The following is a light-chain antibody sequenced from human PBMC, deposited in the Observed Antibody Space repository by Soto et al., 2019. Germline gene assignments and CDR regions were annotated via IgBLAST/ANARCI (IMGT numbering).Light chain of an antibody. CDR3: QQGSSTPFT. J-gene: IGKJ3*01. Sequence: DIRITQSPSSLSASVLYRVTITCRASQSISIYLNWYQQKPGKAPMLLIYAASSLQSGVPSRFSGSGSGTEFTLTISSLQPEDSATYYCQQGSSTPFTFGPGTKVDI. CDR2: AAS. CDR1: QSISIY. V-gene: IGKV1-39*01.